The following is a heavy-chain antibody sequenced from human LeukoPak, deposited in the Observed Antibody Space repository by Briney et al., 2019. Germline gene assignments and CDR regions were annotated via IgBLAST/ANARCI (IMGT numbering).Heavy chain of an antibody. D-gene: IGHD6-6*01. CDR3: ARAAVWYSSSWPAFDI. V-gene: IGHV7-4-1*04. Sequence: ASVKVSCKASGYTFTSYAMNWVRQAPGQGLEWMGWINTNTGNPTYAQGFTGRFVFSLDTSVSMAYLQISSLKAEDTAVYYCARAAVWYSSSWPAFDIWGQGTMVTVSS. CDR2: INTNTGNP. J-gene: IGHJ3*02. CDR1: GYTFTSYA.